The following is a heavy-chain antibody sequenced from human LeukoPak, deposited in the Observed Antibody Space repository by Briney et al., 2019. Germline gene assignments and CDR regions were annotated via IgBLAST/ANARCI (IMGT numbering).Heavy chain of an antibody. CDR3: AREMATITVLFDY. Sequence: SVKVSCKASGGTFSSYAISWVRQAPGQGLEWMGRIIPIFGTANYAQKFQGRVTITTDESTSTAYMELSNLRSEDTAVYYCAREMATITVLFDYWGRGTLVTVSS. J-gene: IGHJ4*02. CDR1: GGTFSSYA. V-gene: IGHV1-69*05. CDR2: IIPIFGTA. D-gene: IGHD5-24*01.